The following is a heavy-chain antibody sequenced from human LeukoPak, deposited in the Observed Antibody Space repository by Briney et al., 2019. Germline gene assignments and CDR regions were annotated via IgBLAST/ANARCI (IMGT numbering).Heavy chain of an antibody. CDR2: IIPIFGTA. CDR3: ARDGGYSYGFDY. V-gene: IGHV1-69*05. CDR1: GGTFSSYA. D-gene: IGHD5-18*01. Sequence: SVKVSCKASGGTFSSYAISWVRQAPGQGLEWMGGIIPIFGTANYAQKFQGRVTITTDESTSTAYMELSSLRSEDTAVYYCARDGGYSYGFDYWGQGTLVAVSS. J-gene: IGHJ4*02.